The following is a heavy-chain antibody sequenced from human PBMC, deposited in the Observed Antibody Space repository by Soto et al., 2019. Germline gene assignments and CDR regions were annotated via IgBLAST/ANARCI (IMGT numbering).Heavy chain of an antibody. D-gene: IGHD3-22*01. V-gene: IGHV1-2*02. CDR3: ARQVTYYDSSGYSYFDY. Sequence: GASVKVSCKASGYTFSGYYIHWLRQAPGQGLEWMGWINPNSGGTNYAQKFQGRVTVTRDTPTSTAYMELSRLRSDDTAVYYCARQVTYYDSSGYSYFDYWGQGTLVTVSS. CDR1: GYTFSGYY. CDR2: INPNSGGT. J-gene: IGHJ4*02.